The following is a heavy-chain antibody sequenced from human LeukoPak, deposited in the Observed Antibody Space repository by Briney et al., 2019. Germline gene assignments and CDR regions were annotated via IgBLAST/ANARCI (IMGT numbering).Heavy chain of an antibody. CDR2: ISDIGSI. CDR1: GGSXXSXY. D-gene: IGHD2/OR15-2a*01. Sequence: ETLSLTXXXXGGSXXSXYWSWIRQPPGKGLEWIAYISDIGSINYNPSLKSRVTISLDTSKNQFSLKLSSVTAADTAVYYCAGHHPRNTVDFWGQGTLVTVSS. J-gene: IGHJ4*02. V-gene: IGHV4-59*08. CDR3: AGHHPRNTVDF.